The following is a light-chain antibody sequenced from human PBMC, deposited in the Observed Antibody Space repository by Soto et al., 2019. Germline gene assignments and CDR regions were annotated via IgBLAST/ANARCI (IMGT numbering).Light chain of an antibody. CDR3: QQYDNPPRT. J-gene: IGKJ1*01. V-gene: IGKV3-20*01. CDR2: GAS. Sequence: ETVLTRSPGILSLSPGERATLSCRASQSVNSNYLAWYQQIPGQSPRVLMYGASNRATGIPDRFSGSGSGTDFTLTISGLEPEDFAVYYCQQYDNPPRTFGQGSKVEIK. CDR1: QSVNSNY.